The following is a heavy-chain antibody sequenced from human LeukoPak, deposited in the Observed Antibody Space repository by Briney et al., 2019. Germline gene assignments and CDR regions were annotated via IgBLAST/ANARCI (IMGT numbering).Heavy chain of an antibody. D-gene: IGHD1-26*01. J-gene: IGHJ4*02. CDR3: ASLILGTNSAHFDC. V-gene: IGHV4-59*08. Sequence: ETLSLTCTVSNGSISSYYWRWLRQPPGKGLEWIGYMYYSGRTNYNPSLKSRVTISLDTSKNQFSLSLSSVTAADTAVYYCASLILGTNSAHFDCWGQGTLVTDSS. CDR1: NGSISSYY. CDR2: MYYSGRT.